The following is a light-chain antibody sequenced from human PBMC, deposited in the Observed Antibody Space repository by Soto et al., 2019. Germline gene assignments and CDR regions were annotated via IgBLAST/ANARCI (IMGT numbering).Light chain of an antibody. CDR2: DAS. CDR3: QHRGNWPA. J-gene: IGKJ4*01. CDR1: QSIGST. Sequence: EVVLTQSPAILSLSPGGRATLSCRASQSIGSTLAWYQQRSGQAPRLLIYDASSRATGIPGRISGSGSGTDFTLTISSLEVEDFAVYYCQHRGNWPAFGGGTKVEIK. V-gene: IGKV3-11*01.